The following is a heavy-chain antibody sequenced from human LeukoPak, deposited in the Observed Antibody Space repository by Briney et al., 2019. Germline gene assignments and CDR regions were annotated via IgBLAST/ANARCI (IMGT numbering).Heavy chain of an antibody. D-gene: IGHD1-26*01. Sequence: KSGGSLRLSCVASGFSFSDYYMSWIRQAPGKGLEWVSYISSSGSHTNYADSVTGRFTISRNNAKKSLHLQMNSLRAEDTAVYYCARHSDGSLSLDYWGQGTLVTVSS. CDR3: ARHSDGSLSLDY. CDR1: GFSFSDYY. V-gene: IGHV3-11*03. CDR2: ISSSGSHT. J-gene: IGHJ4*02.